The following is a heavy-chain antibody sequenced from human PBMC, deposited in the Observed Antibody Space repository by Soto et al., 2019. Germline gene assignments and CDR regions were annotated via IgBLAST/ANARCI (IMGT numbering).Heavy chain of an antibody. V-gene: IGHV3-74*03. CDR1: GFTFGDYW. Sequence: GGSLRLSCAASGFTFGDYWMHWVRQPPGKGPEWVSRMTGDGRTTQYADSVKGRFTASRDSAKSTLYLQMNSLRAEDTAVYYCATAEVDYWGPGTLVTVSS. CDR3: ATAEVDY. CDR2: MTGDGRTT. J-gene: IGHJ4*02.